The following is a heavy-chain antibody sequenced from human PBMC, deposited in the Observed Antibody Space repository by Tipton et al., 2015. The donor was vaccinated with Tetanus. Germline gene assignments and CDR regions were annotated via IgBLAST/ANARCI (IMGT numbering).Heavy chain of an antibody. J-gene: IGHJ4*02. V-gene: IGHV4-59*01. CDR3: ARGYWNDHYFDY. CDR1: GGSISSYY. CDR2: IYYSGST. Sequence: TLSLTCTVSGGSISSYYWSWIRQPPGKGLEWIGYIYYSGSTNYNPSLKSRVTISVDTSKNQFSLKLSSVTAADTAVYYCARGYWNDHYFDYWGQGTLVTVSS. D-gene: IGHD1-1*01.